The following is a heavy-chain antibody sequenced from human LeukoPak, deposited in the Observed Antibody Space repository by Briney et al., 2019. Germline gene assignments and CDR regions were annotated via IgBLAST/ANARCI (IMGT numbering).Heavy chain of an antibody. CDR1: GFSFSSAW. J-gene: IGHJ1*01. V-gene: IGHV3-15*07. CDR2: IRSYSDRGTV. CDR3: AADSYEHT. D-gene: IGHD3-22*01. Sequence: RRSLRLSCATSGFSFSSAWMNWVRQAPGKGLEWVGRIRSYSDRGTVDYAASVKDRFTLSRDDSENTLYLQLHSLQTQDTAVYYCAADSYEHTWAQGPLLPVSS.